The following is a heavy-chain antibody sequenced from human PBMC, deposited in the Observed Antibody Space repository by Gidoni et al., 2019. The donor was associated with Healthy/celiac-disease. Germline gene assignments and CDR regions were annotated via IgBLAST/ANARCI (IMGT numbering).Heavy chain of an antibody. Sequence: VQLQDSRPGLVQPSQTLSLTCPVSGGSIRSGCYYWSWIRQHPGKGLEWIGYIYYSGSTYYNPSLKSRVTISVDTSKNQFSRKLSSVTAADTAVYYCARVVGYGSGRRYFDYWGQGTLVTVSS. CDR2: IYYSGST. CDR1: GGSIRSGCYY. D-gene: IGHD3-10*01. V-gene: IGHV4-31*03. J-gene: IGHJ4*02. CDR3: ARVVGYGSGRRYFDY.